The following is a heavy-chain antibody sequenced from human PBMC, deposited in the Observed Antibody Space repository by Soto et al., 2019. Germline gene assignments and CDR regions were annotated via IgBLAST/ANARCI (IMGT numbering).Heavy chain of an antibody. CDR1: GFTFSSYS. D-gene: IGHD4-4*01. CDR3: ARDFAVTTNY. J-gene: IGHJ4*02. Sequence: PGGSLRLSCAASGFTFSSYSMNWVRQAPGKGLEWVSSISSSSSYIYYADSVKGRFTISRDNAKNSLYQQMNSLRAEDTAVYYCARDFAVTTNYWGQGTLVTVSS. V-gene: IGHV3-21*01. CDR2: ISSSSSYI.